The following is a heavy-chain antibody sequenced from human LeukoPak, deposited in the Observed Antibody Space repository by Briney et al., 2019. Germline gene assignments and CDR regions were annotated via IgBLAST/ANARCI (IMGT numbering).Heavy chain of an antibody. Sequence: PGGSLRLSCAASGFTFSSYEMNWVRQAPGKGLEWVSYISSSGSTIYYADSVKGRFTISRDNSKNTLYLQMNSLRAEDTAVYYCAKDHSSSWYIDYWGQGTLVTVSS. CDR3: AKDHSSSWYIDY. V-gene: IGHV3-48*03. CDR2: ISSSGSTI. D-gene: IGHD6-13*01. J-gene: IGHJ4*02. CDR1: GFTFSSYE.